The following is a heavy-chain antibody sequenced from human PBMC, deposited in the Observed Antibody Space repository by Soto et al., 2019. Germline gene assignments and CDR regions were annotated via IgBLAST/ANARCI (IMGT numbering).Heavy chain of an antibody. CDR3: ARDVKWDSCRGGSCYRSETFDP. Sequence: QVQLQESGPGLVKPSDTLSLTCTVSGASISQYYWSWIRQPPGKGLEWIGYIYFSGSTNYNPSLKSRVTMSVELSKNQFSLRLSSMTAADTAVYYCARDVKWDSCRGGSCYRSETFDPWGQGTLVTVSS. D-gene: IGHD2-15*01. CDR1: GASISQYY. V-gene: IGHV4-59*01. J-gene: IGHJ5*02. CDR2: IYFSGST.